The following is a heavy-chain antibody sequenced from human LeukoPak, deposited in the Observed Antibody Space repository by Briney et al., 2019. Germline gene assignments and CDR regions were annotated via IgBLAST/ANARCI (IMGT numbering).Heavy chain of an antibody. CDR3: ARAVTIFVHSARRRGGYFDY. CDR1: GGSISSGGYS. J-gene: IGHJ4*02. D-gene: IGHD3-3*01. Sequence: SQTLSLTCAVSGGSISSGGYSWSWIRQPPGKGLEWIGYIFHSGSTYYNPSLKSRVTISVDRSKNQFPLKLSSVTAADTAVYYCARAVTIFVHSARRRGGYFDYWGQGTLVTVSS. CDR2: IFHSGST. V-gene: IGHV4-30-2*01.